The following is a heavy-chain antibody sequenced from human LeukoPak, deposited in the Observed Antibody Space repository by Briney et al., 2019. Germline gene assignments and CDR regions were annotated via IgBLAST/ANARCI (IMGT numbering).Heavy chain of an antibody. CDR1: GGSLSIYY. J-gene: IGHJ5*02. D-gene: IGHD2-21*02. Sequence: SETLSLTCTVSGGSLSIYYSRWIPQPAGKGLEWIGRISTSGSTNYNPPLRSRVTLSVYTSKNQFSLRLTSLTAADTAVYYCATVTDPRYNYFDLWGQGTLVTVSS. CDR2: ISTSGST. V-gene: IGHV4-4*07. CDR3: ATVTDPRYNYFDL.